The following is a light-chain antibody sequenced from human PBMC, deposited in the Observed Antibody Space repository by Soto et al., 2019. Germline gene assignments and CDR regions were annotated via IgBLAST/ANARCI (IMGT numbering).Light chain of an antibody. J-gene: IGKJ5*01. V-gene: IGKV3-15*01. CDR2: ATS. CDR1: QSVSTN. CDR3: QEYDNKPPIT. Sequence: EIVMTQSPATLSVSPGERATLSCRASQSVSTNLAWYQQKPGQAPRLLIYATSTRATGIPDRFTGSGPGTGFTLIISSLQYEDFAVYHCQEYDNKPPITFGQGTRLEIK.